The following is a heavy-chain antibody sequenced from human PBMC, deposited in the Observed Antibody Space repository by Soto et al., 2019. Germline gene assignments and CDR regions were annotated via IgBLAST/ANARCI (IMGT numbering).Heavy chain of an antibody. Sequence: DVELLESGGGLVQPGGSLRLSCAAAGFNFNTFAMTWVRQAPGKGLEWVSYISGGGSTTYYADSGKGRFAISRDNFKNTLYLQMNNRGAEDTAIYYCAKLDFWSSTPDDHWGQGTLVTVSS. V-gene: IGHV3-23*01. CDR3: AKLDFWSSTPDDH. CDR1: GFNFNTFA. D-gene: IGHD3-3*01. CDR2: ISGGGSTT. J-gene: IGHJ4*02.